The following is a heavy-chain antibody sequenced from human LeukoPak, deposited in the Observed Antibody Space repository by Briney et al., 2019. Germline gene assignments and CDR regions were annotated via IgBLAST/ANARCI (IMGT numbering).Heavy chain of an antibody. CDR2: INPSGGST. CDR1: GYTFTSYY. J-gene: IGHJ4*02. CDR3: ARARPYSSSCDY. Sequence: ASVKVSCKASGYTFTSYYMHWVRQAPGQGLEWMGIINPSGGSTSYAQKFQGWVTMTRDTSISTAYMELSRLRSDDTAVYYCARARPYSSSCDYWGQGTLVTVSS. V-gene: IGHV1-2*04. D-gene: IGHD6-13*01.